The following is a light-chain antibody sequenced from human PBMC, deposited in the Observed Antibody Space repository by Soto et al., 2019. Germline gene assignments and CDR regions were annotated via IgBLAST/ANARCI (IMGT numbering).Light chain of an antibody. CDR1: QSVFNNY. J-gene: IGKJ5*01. CDR3: QQYGSSHPTT. Sequence: EIVLTQSPGTLSLSPGVRATLSCRASQSVFNNYLAWYQQKPGQSPRLLIYSASIRATGIPDRFSGSGSGTDFSLTIGRLEPEDIAVYFCQQYGSSHPTTFGPGTRLEIK. CDR2: SAS. V-gene: IGKV3-20*01.